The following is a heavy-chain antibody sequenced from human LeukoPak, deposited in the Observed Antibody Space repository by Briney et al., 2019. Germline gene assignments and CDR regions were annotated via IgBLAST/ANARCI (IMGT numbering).Heavy chain of an antibody. CDR1: GFTFSSYA. V-gene: IGHV3-30-3*01. Sequence: PGGSLRLSCAASGFTFSSYAMHWVRQAPGKGLEWVAVISYDGSNKYYADSVKGRFTISRDNSKNTLYLQMNSLRAEDTAVYYCARDALVGDTMIVVVTYFDYWGQGTLVTVSS. CDR3: ARDALVGDTMIVVVTYFDY. CDR2: ISYDGSNK. D-gene: IGHD3-22*01. J-gene: IGHJ4*02.